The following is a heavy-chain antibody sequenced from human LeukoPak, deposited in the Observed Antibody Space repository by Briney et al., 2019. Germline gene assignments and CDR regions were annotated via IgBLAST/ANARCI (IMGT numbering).Heavy chain of an antibody. V-gene: IGHV1-8*01. Sequence: ASVKVSCKASGYTFTSYDINWVRQATGQGLEWMGWMNPNSGNTNYAQKFQGRVTMTRDTSISTAYMELSRLKSDDTAVYYCARDLSGSYTEFDYWGQGTLVTVSS. CDR2: MNPNSGNT. J-gene: IGHJ4*02. D-gene: IGHD1-26*01. CDR3: ARDLSGSYTEFDY. CDR1: GYTFTSYD.